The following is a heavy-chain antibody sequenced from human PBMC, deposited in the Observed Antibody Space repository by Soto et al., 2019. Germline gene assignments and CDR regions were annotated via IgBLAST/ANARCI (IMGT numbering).Heavy chain of an antibody. CDR2: ITISGNTV. Sequence: GGSLRLSCAASGFPFSDSYMSWIRQAPGKGLEWISYITISGNTVYYADSLKGRFTISRDNAKNSLYLQMNRLRAEDTAVYYCARVSWREKYGMDVWGQGTTVTVSS. CDR3: ARVSWREKYGMDV. CDR1: GFPFSDSY. J-gene: IGHJ6*02. V-gene: IGHV3-11*01.